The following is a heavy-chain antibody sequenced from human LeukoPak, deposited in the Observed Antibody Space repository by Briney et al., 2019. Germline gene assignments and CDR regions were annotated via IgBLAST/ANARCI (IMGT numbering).Heavy chain of an antibody. D-gene: IGHD3-10*01. CDR1: GYTFTGYY. J-gene: IGHJ5*02. CDR3: ARDYYGSGSYYVNWFDP. CDR2: INPNSGGT. V-gene: IGHV1-2*02. Sequence: ASVKVSCKASGYTFTGYYMHWVRQAPRQGLEWMGWINPNSGGTNYAQKFQGRVTMTRDTSISTAYMELSRLRSDDTAVYYCARDYYGSGSYYVNWFDPWGQGTLVTVSS.